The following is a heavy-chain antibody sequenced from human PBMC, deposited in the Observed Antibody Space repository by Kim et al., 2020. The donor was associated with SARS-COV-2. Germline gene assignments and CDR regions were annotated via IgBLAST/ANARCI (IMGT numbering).Heavy chain of an antibody. D-gene: IGHD2-21*02. CDR1: GLTVSSNY. J-gene: IGHJ6*02. CDR2: IYSDGST. CDR3: ARWAVVTALDV. V-gene: IGHV3-53*01. Sequence: GGSLRLSCAASGLTVSSNYMSWVRQAPGKGLEWVSVIYSDGSTNYIDSVKGRFTISRDKSKNTVYLQMNSLRADDTAVHYCARWAVVTALDVWGQGTTVT.